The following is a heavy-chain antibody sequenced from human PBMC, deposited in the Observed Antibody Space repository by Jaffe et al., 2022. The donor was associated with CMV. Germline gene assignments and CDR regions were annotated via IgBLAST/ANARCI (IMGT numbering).Heavy chain of an antibody. J-gene: IGHJ6*02. CDR1: GGSFSGYY. Sequence: QVQLQQWGAGLLKPSETLSLTCAVYGGSFSGYYWSWIRQPPGKGLEWIGEINHSGSTNYNPSLKSRVTISVDTSKNQFSLKLSSVTAADTAVYYCARGAILTSSGWYDAPFLGYYYYGMDVWGQGTTVTVSS. V-gene: IGHV4-34*01. D-gene: IGHD6-19*01. CDR3: ARGAILTSSGWYDAPFLGYYYYGMDV. CDR2: INHSGST.